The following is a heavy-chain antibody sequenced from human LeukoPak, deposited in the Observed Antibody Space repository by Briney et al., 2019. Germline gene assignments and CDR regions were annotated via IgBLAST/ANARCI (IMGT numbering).Heavy chain of an antibody. D-gene: IGHD3-10*01. CDR1: GDTLTQLP. CDR3: ATTGSAVHYGAGNFFISFGI. Sequence: ASVTVSCMVSGDTLTQLPMHWVRQALGKGLEWMGGFYPVDGETSYAQKFQGRITMTVDTSTETAYMDLSSLRFGDTAVYYCATTGSAVHYGAGNFFISFGICGQGAMVAVSS. V-gene: IGHV1-24*01. J-gene: IGHJ3*02. CDR2: FYPVDGET.